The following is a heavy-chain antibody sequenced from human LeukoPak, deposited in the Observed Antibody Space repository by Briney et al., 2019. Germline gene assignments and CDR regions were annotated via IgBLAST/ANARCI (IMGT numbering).Heavy chain of an antibody. CDR3: ASRIVVVTAITWFDP. D-gene: IGHD2-21*02. V-gene: IGHV4-4*02. J-gene: IGHJ5*02. CDR1: GGSISSSNW. CDR2: IYHSGST. Sequence: SETLSLTCAVSGGSISSSNWWSWVRQPPGKGLEWIGEIYHSGSTNYNPSLKSRVTISVDKSKNQFSLKLGSVTAADTAVYYCASRIVVVTAITWFDPWGQGTLVTVSS.